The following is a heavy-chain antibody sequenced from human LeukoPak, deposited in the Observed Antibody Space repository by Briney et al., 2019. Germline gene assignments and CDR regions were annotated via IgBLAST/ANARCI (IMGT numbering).Heavy chain of an antibody. CDR1: GGYSSSYY. CDR2: IYHSGST. V-gene: IGHV4-59*08. J-gene: IGHJ4*02. CDR3: ARQITTFGVVAPREFDY. D-gene: IGHD3-3*01. Sequence: SETLSLTCTVFGGYSSSYYWSWIRQPPGKGLEWIGCIYHSGSTDYNPSLKSRVTIPVDTSKKQFSLKLSSATAADTAVYYCARQITTFGVVAPREFDYWGQGTLVTVSS.